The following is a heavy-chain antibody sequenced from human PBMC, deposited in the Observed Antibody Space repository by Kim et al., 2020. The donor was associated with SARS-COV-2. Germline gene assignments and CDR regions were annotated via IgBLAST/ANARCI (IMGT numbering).Heavy chain of an antibody. CDR1: GGSISSSSYY. J-gene: IGHJ4*02. D-gene: IGHD2-15*01. V-gene: IGHV4-39*01. Sequence: SETLSLTCTVSGGSISSSSYYWGWIRQPPGKGLEWIGSIYYSGSTYYNPSLKSRVTISVDTSKNQFSLKLSSVTAADTAVYYCARVHCSGGSCCFDYWGQGTLVTVSS. CDR3: ARVHCSGGSCCFDY. CDR2: IYYSGST.